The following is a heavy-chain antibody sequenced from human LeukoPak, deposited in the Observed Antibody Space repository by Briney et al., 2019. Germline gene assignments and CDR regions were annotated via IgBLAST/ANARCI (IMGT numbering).Heavy chain of an antibody. V-gene: IGHV1-69*06. CDR1: GGTFSNYA. D-gene: IGHD1-26*01. Sequence: GASVKVSCKAAGGTFSNYAITWVRQAPGQGLEWMGGTIPIFGRANYAQKFRGRVTITADKYTRTAYMDLSSLRSEDTAVYYCARDNDSWDPPHFDYWGEGTLVTVSS. CDR3: ARDNDSWDPPHFDY. J-gene: IGHJ4*02. CDR2: TIPIFGRA.